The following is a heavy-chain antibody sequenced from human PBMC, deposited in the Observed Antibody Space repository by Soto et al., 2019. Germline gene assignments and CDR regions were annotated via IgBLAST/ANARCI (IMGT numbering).Heavy chain of an antibody. Sequence: SVKVSCKPSGYPFTSYHVNWVRRSPLQCLDGMGCMNPDSGSTDYALKFQGRLTMTRNTSMSTAYLELRSLTSEDTAIYYCARGRFISKGYDSGWYIAHWGQGTQVTVSS. CDR1: GYPFTSYH. D-gene: IGHD6-19*01. CDR2: MNPDSGST. J-gene: IGHJ5*02. CDR3: ARGRFISKGYDSGWYIAH. V-gene: IGHV1-8*01.